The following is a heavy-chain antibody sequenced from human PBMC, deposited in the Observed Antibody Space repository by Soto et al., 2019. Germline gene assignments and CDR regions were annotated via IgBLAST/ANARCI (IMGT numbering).Heavy chain of an antibody. V-gene: IGHV1-18*01. Sequence: ASVKVSCKASVYTFTSYGISWVRQAPGQGLEWMGWISAYNGNTNYAQKLQGRVTMTTDTSTSTAYMELRSLRSDDTAVYYCARSPPGIAAAGSPGYWGQGTLVTVSS. J-gene: IGHJ4*02. CDR1: VYTFTSYG. CDR3: ARSPPGIAAAGSPGY. D-gene: IGHD6-13*01. CDR2: ISAYNGNT.